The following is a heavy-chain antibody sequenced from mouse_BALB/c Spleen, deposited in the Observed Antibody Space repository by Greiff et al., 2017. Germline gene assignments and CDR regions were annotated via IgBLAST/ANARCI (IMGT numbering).Heavy chain of an antibody. CDR2: ILPGSGST. J-gene: IGHJ4*01. V-gene: IGHV1-9*01. CDR1: GYTFSSYW. CDR3: ARRMDY. Sequence: QVQLQQSGAELMKPGASVKISYKATGYTFSSYWIEWVKQRPGHGLEWIGEILPGSGSTNYNEKFKGKATFTADTSSNTAYMQLSSLTSEDSAVYYCARRMDYWGQGTSVTVSS.